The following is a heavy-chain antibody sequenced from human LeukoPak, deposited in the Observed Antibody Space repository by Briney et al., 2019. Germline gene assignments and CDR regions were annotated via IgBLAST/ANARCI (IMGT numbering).Heavy chain of an antibody. CDR3: ARDGGSMSRVDY. J-gene: IGHJ4*02. V-gene: IGHV1-18*04. CDR1: GYTFTSYY. CDR2: ISAYNGNT. Sequence: EASVTVSCTASGYTFTSYYMHWVRQAPGQGLEWMEWISAYNGNTNYAQKLQGRVTMTTDTSTSTAYMELRSLRSDDTAVYYCARDGGSMSRVDYWGQGTLVTVSS. D-gene: IGHD3-10*01.